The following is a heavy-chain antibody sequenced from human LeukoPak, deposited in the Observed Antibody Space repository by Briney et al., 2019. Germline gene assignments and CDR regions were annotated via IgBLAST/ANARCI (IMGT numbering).Heavy chain of an antibody. CDR3: ARDGDFWSGYYTGGPDY. V-gene: IGHV1-2*02. CDR2: LNPQTGDT. D-gene: IGHD3-3*01. J-gene: IGHJ4*02. CDR1: GYAFSAYY. Sequence: GASVKVSCKASGYAFSAYYMHWVRQAPGQGLEWMGWLNPQTGDTHFAQKFQGRVTFTRDTSISTAYMELSRLRSDDTAVYYCARDGDFWSGYYTGGPDYWGQGTLVTVSS.